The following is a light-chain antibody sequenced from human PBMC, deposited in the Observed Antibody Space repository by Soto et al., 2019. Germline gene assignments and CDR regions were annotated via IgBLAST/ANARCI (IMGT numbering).Light chain of an antibody. Sequence: DIQMTQSPSSVAASVGDGVTITCRASQSLSSWLAWYQQRPGKAPNLLIFGVSNLQSGVPSRSSGSASGTDFTLTISSLQPEDFATYYCQQAKSFPWTFGQGTKVDIK. CDR3: QQAKSFPWT. CDR1: QSLSSW. J-gene: IGKJ1*01. V-gene: IGKV1-12*01. CDR2: GVS.